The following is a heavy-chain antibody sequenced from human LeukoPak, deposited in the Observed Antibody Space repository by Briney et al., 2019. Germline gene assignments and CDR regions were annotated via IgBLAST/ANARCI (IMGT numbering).Heavy chain of an antibody. Sequence: GGSLRLSCAASGFTFSSYGMHWVRQAPGKGLEWVAFIRYDGSNKYYADSVKGRFTISRDNSKNTLHLQMNSLRAEDTAVYYCAKETYSSFDYWGQGTLVTVSS. CDR1: GFTFSSYG. CDR3: AKETYSSFDY. J-gene: IGHJ4*02. CDR2: IRYDGSNK. D-gene: IGHD2-15*01. V-gene: IGHV3-30*02.